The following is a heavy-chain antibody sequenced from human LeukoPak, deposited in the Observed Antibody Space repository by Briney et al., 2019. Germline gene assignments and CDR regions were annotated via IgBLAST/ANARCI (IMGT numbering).Heavy chain of an antibody. V-gene: IGHV3-48*03. CDR2: ISSSGSTI. D-gene: IGHD5-24*01. CDR1: GFTFSSYE. CDR3: AKGRDGYNYWDIDY. J-gene: IGHJ4*02. Sequence: PGGSLRLSCAASGFTFSSYEMNWVRQAPGKGLEWVSYISSSGSTIYYADSVKGRFTISRDNSKNTLYLQMNSLRAEDTAVYYCAKGRDGYNYWDIDYWGQGTLVTVSS.